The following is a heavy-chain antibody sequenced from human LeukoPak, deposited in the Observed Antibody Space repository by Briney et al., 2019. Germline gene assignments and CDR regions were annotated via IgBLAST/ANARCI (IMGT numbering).Heavy chain of an antibody. D-gene: IGHD6-19*01. CDR1: GGSFSGYY. V-gene: IGHV4-34*01. CDR3: ASSRGTAVADAFDI. CDR2: INHSGST. Sequence: SETLSLTCAVYGGSFSGYYWSWIRQPPGKGLEWIGEINHSGSTNYNPSLKSRVTISVDTSKNQFSLKLSSVTAADTAVHYCASSRGTAVADAFDIWGQGTMVTVSS. J-gene: IGHJ3*02.